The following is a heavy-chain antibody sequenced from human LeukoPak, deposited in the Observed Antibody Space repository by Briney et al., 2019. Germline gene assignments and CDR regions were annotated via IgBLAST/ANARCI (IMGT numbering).Heavy chain of an antibody. V-gene: IGHV4-39*07. Sequence: SETLSLTCSVSGGSISGSYYWGWIRQPPGKGLEWIGSIYCSVTTYYNPSLKSRVTISVDTSKNQFSLKLNSVTAADTAVYYCARDRLRWPKIDYWGQGTLVTVSS. D-gene: IGHD4-23*01. J-gene: IGHJ4*02. CDR3: ARDRLRWPKIDY. CDR1: GGSISGSYY. CDR2: IYCSVTT.